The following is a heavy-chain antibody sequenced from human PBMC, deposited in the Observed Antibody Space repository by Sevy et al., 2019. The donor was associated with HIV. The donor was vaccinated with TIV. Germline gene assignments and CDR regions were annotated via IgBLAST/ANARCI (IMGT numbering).Heavy chain of an antibody. J-gene: IGHJ4*02. V-gene: IGHV4-39*02. CDR2: IYYRGNT. CDR3: ARRAYGSSHYFDY. Sequence: SKTLSLTCSVSGDSITSSSYYWGWIRQPPGKGLEWIGIIYYRGNTYYNPSLKSRVTIFVDTSKNHFSLKLTSVTAADTAFYYCARRAYGSSHYFDYWGQGPLVTVSS. D-gene: IGHD6-13*01. CDR1: GDSITSSSYY.